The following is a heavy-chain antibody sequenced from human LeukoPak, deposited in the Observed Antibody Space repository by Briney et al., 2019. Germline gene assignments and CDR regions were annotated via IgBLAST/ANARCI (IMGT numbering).Heavy chain of an antibody. Sequence: GGSLRLSCAGSGFTFSSDAMNWVRQAPGKGLEWVSSINSRSTHTAYADSVKGQFTISRDNGNNSLFLQMNSLGVDDTAIYFCARGGGSFSYWGQGVRVTVSS. CDR3: ARGGGSFSY. CDR1: GFTFSSDA. CDR2: INSRSTHT. V-gene: IGHV3-21*01. J-gene: IGHJ4*02. D-gene: IGHD2-15*01.